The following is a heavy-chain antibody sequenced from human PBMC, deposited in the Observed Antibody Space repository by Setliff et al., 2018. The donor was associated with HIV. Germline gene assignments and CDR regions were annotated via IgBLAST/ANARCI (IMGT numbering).Heavy chain of an antibody. V-gene: IGHV3-49*04. D-gene: IGHD2-2*01. J-gene: IGHJ5*02. Sequence: GGSLRLSCITSGFTFSEYAMSWVRQAPGKGLEWVGFIRSRAYGATPEYAASVKGRFTILRDDYESIAYLQMSSLRAEDTAVYYCAGHSTTWYPNWFDPWGQGTLVTVSS. CDR3: AGHSTTWYPNWFDP. CDR1: GFTFSEYA. CDR2: IRSRAYGATP.